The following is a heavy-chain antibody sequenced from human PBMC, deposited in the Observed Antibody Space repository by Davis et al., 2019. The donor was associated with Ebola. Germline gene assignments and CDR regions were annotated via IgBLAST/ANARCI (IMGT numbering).Heavy chain of an antibody. CDR1: GFTFSSYW. Sequence: GESLKISCAASGFTFSSYWMHWVRQAPGKGLVWVSRINSDGSSTSYADSVKGRFTISRDNSKNTLYLQMNSLRAEDTAVYYCANYGSGSYSNYYYGMDVWGQGTTVTVSS. CDR2: INSDGSST. J-gene: IGHJ6*02. CDR3: ANYGSGSYSNYYYGMDV. D-gene: IGHD3-10*01. V-gene: IGHV3-74*01.